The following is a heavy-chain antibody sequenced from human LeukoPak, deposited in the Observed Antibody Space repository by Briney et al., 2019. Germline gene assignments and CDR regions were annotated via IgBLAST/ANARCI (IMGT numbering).Heavy chain of an antibody. Sequence: GGSLRLSCAASGFIFSSYSMNWVRQAPGKGLEWVSGITWNRDNIGYGDSVKGRFTVSRDNVKKVLYLQMNNLRPEDTAVYYCAKDLSSAITSALVLDVWGQGATVIVSS. CDR2: ITWNRDNI. J-gene: IGHJ6*02. V-gene: IGHV3-9*01. CDR3: AKDLSSAITSALVLDV. D-gene: IGHD3-22*01. CDR1: GFIFSSYS.